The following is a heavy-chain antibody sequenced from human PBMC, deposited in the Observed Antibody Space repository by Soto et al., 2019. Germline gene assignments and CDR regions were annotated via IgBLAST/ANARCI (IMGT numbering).Heavy chain of an antibody. J-gene: IGHJ4*02. Sequence: SVKVSRLHSGYTFTTYGISWVRQAPGQALEWLGWISTYSSNPNSAQNFLGRVTMTIDKSTSTAYMEPRSLRSDYRALDCCARDYGSWKSQEFDYWGQGTQVTVSS. V-gene: IGHV1-18*04. CDR1: GYTFTTYG. D-gene: IGHD3-10*01. CDR3: ARDYGSWKSQEFDY. CDR2: ISTYSSNP.